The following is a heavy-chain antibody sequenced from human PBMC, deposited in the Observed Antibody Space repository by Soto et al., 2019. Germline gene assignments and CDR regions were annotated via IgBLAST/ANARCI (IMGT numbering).Heavy chain of an antibody. D-gene: IGHD6-13*01. Sequence: LSLTCTVSGGSISNYYWSWIRQPAEKRLEWIGRVSPTGSSYYNPSLKSRVTISVDTSKNQVSLNLTSVTAADTAGYYCARGVPAAGTDWFDPWGQGTLVTVSS. V-gene: IGHV4-4*07. CDR3: ARGVPAAGTDWFDP. J-gene: IGHJ5*02. CDR2: VSPTGSS. CDR1: GGSISNYY.